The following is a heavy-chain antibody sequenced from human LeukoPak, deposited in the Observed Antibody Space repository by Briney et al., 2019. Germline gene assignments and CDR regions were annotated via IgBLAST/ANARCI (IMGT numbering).Heavy chain of an antibody. CDR3: ARHYYDSSGYYPDY. D-gene: IGHD3-22*01. CDR2: IYYSGST. J-gene: IGHJ4*02. Sequence: SETLSLTCTVSGGSISNSIYYWGWIRQPPGKGLEWIGSIYYSGSTYYNPSLKSRVTISVDTPKNQFSLKLSSVTAADTAVYYCARHYYDSSGYYPDYWGQGTLVTVSS. V-gene: IGHV4-39*01. CDR1: GGSISNSIYY.